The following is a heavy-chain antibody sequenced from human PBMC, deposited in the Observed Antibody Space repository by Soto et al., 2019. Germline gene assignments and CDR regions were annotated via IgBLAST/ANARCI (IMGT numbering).Heavy chain of an antibody. D-gene: IGHD1-1*01. CDR3: VKAGDNYHLLDY. J-gene: IGHJ4*02. CDR1: GFTLIDHS. Sequence: GVSSRHSYAASGFTLIDHSMSWIRQAPGKGLEWIGYSSNSGPFTRYADSVKGRFSISRDNAKSSLYLQISSLRGDDTATYYCVKAGDNYHLLDYWGQGT. V-gene: IGHV3-11*06. CDR2: SSNSGPFT.